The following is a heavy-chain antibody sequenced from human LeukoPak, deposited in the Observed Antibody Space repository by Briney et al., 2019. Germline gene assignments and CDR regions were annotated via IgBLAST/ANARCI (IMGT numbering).Heavy chain of an antibody. D-gene: IGHD2-21*01. CDR1: GYTFTGYY. CDR3: ARGQCSTIRCYSRSWFDP. Sequence: ASVKVSCKASGYTFTGYYMHWVRQAPGQGLEWMGWINPNSGGTNYAQKFQGRVTMTRNTSISTAYMELSSLRSEDTAVYYCARGQCSTIRCYSRSWFDPWGQGTLVTVSS. V-gene: IGHV1-2*02. J-gene: IGHJ5*02. CDR2: INPNSGGT.